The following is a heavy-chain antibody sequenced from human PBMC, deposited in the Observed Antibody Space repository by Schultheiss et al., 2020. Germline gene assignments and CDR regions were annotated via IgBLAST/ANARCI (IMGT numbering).Heavy chain of an antibody. CDR3: TTDLEEWELGLDV. V-gene: IGHV3-7*01. Sequence: GGSLRLSCAASGFTFSTYWMSWVRQAPGKGLEWVANIKQDGSEKYYVDSVKGRFTISRDNAKNSLYLQMNSLRAEDTAVYYCTTDLEEWELGLDVWGQGTTVTVSS. CDR2: IKQDGSEK. J-gene: IGHJ6*02. CDR1: GFTFSTYW. D-gene: IGHD1-26*01.